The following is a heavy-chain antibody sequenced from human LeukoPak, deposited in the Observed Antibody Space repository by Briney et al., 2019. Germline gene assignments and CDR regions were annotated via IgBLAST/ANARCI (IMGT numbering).Heavy chain of an antibody. Sequence: SETLSLTCTVSGYSISSGYYWGWIRQPPGKGLEWIGSIYHSGSTYYNPSLKSRVTISVDTSKNQFSLKLSSVTAADTAVYYCARVSSSWYQDWYFDLWGRGTLVTVSS. V-gene: IGHV4-38-2*02. CDR1: GYSISSGYY. D-gene: IGHD6-13*01. J-gene: IGHJ2*01. CDR3: ARVSSSWYQDWYFDL. CDR2: IYHSGST.